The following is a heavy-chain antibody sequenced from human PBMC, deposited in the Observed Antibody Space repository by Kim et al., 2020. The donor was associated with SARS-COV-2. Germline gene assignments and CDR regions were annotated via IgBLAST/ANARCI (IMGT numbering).Heavy chain of an antibody. D-gene: IGHD5-18*01. CDR3: TTDGWATAMVLFDY. J-gene: IGHJ4*02. CDR1: GFTFSNAW. V-gene: IGHV3-15*01. CDR2: IKSKTDGGTT. Sequence: GGSLRLSCAASGFTFSNAWMSWVRQAPGKGLEWVGRIKSKTDGGTTDYAAPVKGRFTISRDDSKNTLYLQMNSLKTEDTAVYYCTTDGWATAMVLFDYWGQGTLVTVSS.